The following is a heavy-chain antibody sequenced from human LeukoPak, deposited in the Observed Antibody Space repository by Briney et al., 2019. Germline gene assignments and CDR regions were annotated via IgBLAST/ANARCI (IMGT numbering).Heavy chain of an antibody. J-gene: IGHJ4*02. CDR1: GYTFTSYG. CDR2: ISAYSGNT. D-gene: IGHD6-13*01. CDR3: ARDLSALAAGDY. Sequence: ASVKVSCKASGYTFTSYGISWVRQAPGQGLEWMGWISAYSGNTNYAQKLQGRVNMTTDTSTSTAYMELRSLRSDDTAVYYCARDLSALAAGDYWGQGTLVTVSS. V-gene: IGHV1-18*04.